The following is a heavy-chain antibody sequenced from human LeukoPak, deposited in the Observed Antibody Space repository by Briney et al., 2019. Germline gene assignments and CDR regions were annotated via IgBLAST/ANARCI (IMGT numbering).Heavy chain of an antibody. V-gene: IGHV3-23*01. J-gene: IGHJ4*02. CDR3: AKGASGSLYYFDY. CDR2: ISGSGGST. CDR1: GFTFSSYA. D-gene: IGHD1-26*01. Sequence: PGGSLRLSCAASGFTFSSYAMSWVRQAPGKGLEWVSRISGSGGSTYCADSVKGRFTISRDNSKNTLYLQMNSLRAEDTAVYYCAKGASGSLYYFDYWGQGTLVTVSS.